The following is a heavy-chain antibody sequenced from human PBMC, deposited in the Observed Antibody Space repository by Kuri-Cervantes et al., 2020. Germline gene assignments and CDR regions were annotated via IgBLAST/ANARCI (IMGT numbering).Heavy chain of an antibody. CDR1: GFTFSSYA. CDR2: ISGSGGTI. V-gene: IGHV3-23*01. Sequence: GGSLRLSCAASGFTFSSYAISWVRQAPGKGLEWVSIISGSGGTIYYADSVKGRFTISRGNSKNTLYLEMSSLTAEDTAIYYCARQNEVAVDDSWGQGTLVTVSS. CDR3: ARQNEVAVDDS. J-gene: IGHJ4*02. D-gene: IGHD6-19*01.